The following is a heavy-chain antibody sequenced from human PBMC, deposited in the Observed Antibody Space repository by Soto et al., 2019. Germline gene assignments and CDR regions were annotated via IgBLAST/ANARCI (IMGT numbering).Heavy chain of an antibody. V-gene: IGHV4-31*03. Sequence: SETLSLTCTVSGGSISSGGYYWSWIRQHPGKGLEWIGYIYYSGSTYYNPSLKSRVTISVDTPKDQFSLKLSSVTAADTAVYFCPTYSHLGANSADFANWGQGTLVTVSS. J-gene: IGHJ4*02. CDR2: IYYSGST. D-gene: IGHD2-21*01. CDR1: GGSISSGGYY. CDR3: PTYSHLGANSADFAN.